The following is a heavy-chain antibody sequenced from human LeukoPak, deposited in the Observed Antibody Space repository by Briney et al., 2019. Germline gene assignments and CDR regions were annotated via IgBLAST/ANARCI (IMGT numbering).Heavy chain of an antibody. V-gene: IGHV1-69*13. CDR3: ARDPSGYCSSTSCARVGFDP. Sequence: SVKVSCKASGYTLTDYYMHWVRQAPGQGLEWMGGITPIFGTANYAQKFQGRVTITADESTSTAYMELSSLRSEDTAVYYCARDPSGYCSSTSCARVGFDPWGQGTLVTVSS. D-gene: IGHD2-2*01. CDR1: GYTLTDYY. J-gene: IGHJ5*02. CDR2: ITPIFGTA.